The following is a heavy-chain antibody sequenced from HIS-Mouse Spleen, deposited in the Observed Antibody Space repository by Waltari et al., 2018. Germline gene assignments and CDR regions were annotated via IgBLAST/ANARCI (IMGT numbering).Heavy chain of an antibody. CDR3: AGGSWVSAFDI. D-gene: IGHD3-16*01. CDR2: LWYDGSNK. CDR1: GFTFSRSG. Sequence: QVQLVESGGGVVQPGRSLRLSCAASGFTFSRSGVHGPRRGPGKRWAGVSVLWYDGSNKYYAASVKCRFTISRDNSMNTLYLQMNSLRAEDTAVYYCAGGSWVSAFDIWGQGTMVTVSS. V-gene: IGHV3-33*01. J-gene: IGHJ3*02.